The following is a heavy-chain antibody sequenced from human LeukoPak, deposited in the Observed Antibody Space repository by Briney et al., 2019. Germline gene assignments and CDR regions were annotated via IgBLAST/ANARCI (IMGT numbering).Heavy chain of an antibody. CDR1: GFTFSSYG. J-gene: IGHJ6*03. CDR2: IRYDGSNK. CDR3: AKDPGYSSSWPYYYYCMDV. Sequence: PGGSLRLSCAASGFTFSSYGMHWVRQAPGKGLEWVAFIRYDGSNKYYADSVKGRFTISRDNSKNTLYLQMNSLRAEDTAVYYCAKDPGYSSSWPYYYYCMDVWGKGTTVTVSS. V-gene: IGHV3-30*02. D-gene: IGHD6-13*01.